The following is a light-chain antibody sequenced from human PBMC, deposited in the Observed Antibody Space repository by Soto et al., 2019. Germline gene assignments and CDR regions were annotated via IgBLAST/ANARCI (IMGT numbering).Light chain of an antibody. CDR1: SSDVGGYNY. J-gene: IGLJ1*01. V-gene: IGLV2-11*01. CDR3: CSYAGSYTFVCV. CDR2: DVS. Sequence: QSALTQPRSVSGSPGQSVTISCTGTSSDVGGYNYVSWYQQHPGKAPKLMIYDVSKRPSGVPDRFSGSKSGNTASLTISGLQAEDEADYYCCSYAGSYTFVCVFGTGTKVTVL.